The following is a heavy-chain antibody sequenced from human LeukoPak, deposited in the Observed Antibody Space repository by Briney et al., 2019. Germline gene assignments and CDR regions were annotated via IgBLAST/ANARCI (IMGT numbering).Heavy chain of an antibody. D-gene: IGHD6-13*01. CDR2: ISAYNGNT. Sequence: GASVKVSCKASGYTFTSYGISWVRQAPGQGLEWMGWISAYNGNTNYAQKLQGRVTMTTDTSTSTAYMELRSLRSDDTAVYYCARDGWQQLFPYYLDYWGQGTLVTVSS. V-gene: IGHV1-18*01. CDR3: ARDGWQQLFPYYLDY. J-gene: IGHJ4*02. CDR1: GYTFTSYG.